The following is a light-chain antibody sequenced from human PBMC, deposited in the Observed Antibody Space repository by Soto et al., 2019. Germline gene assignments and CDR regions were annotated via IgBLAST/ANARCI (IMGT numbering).Light chain of an antibody. Sequence: QSALTQPRSVSGSPGQSVIISCTGFTSATGGYIWLSWYQQHPDKAPKLLLYNVTLRPSGVPDRYSGSKSGNTASLTISGLQAEDEADYFCCSYAGTYVFGTGTKLTVL. CDR1: TSATGGYIW. J-gene: IGLJ1*01. CDR3: CSYAGTYV. CDR2: NVT. V-gene: IGLV2-11*01.